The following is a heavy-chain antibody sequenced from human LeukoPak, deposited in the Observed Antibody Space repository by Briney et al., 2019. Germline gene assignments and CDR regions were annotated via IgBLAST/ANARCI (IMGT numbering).Heavy chain of an antibody. CDR3: TATRDKYVWGSYLSDH. D-gene: IGHD3-16*02. CDR2: INWDGGST. CDR1: GFTFDDYA. V-gene: IGHV3-43D*04. Sequence: QPGGSLRLSCAASGFTFDDYAMHSVRQAPGKGLEWVSLINWDGGSTYYADSVKGRFTISRDSSKSSLYLQMNSLRAEDTALYYCTATRDKYVWGSYLSDHWGQGTLVTVSS. J-gene: IGHJ4*02.